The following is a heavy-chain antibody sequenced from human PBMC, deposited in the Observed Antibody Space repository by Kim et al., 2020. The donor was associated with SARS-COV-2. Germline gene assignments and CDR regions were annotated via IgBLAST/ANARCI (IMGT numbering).Heavy chain of an antibody. Sequence: TYYAGSVNGRFTITRDNSKNSLYLQMDSLGAEDAPVYYCAKGAVVVTENVWGQGTRVTVSS. D-gene: IGHD2-21*02. J-gene: IGHJ6*02. CDR2: T. CDR3: AKGAVVVTENV. V-gene: IGHV3-23*01.